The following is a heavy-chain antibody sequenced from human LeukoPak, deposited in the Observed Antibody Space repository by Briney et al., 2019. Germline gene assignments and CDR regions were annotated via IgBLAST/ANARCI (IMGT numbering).Heavy chain of an antibody. CDR3: ARGYSSFFNWFDP. Sequence: PSETLSLTCAVYGGSFSGYYWSWIRQPPGKGLEWIGEINHSGSTNYNPSLKSRVTISVDTSKNQFSLKLSSVTAADAAVYYCARGYSSFFNWFDPWGQGTLVTVSS. D-gene: IGHD6-6*01. J-gene: IGHJ5*02. V-gene: IGHV4-34*01. CDR2: INHSGST. CDR1: GGSFSGYY.